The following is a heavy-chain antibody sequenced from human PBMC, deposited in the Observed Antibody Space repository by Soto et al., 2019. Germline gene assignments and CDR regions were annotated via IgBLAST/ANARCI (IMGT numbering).Heavy chain of an antibody. V-gene: IGHV4-30-4*01. D-gene: IGHD4-17*01. CDR2: ISYSGTT. CDR1: GGSISSGNYY. J-gene: IGHJ4*02. CDR3: ATMGTPVTGLYYFDY. Sequence: QVQLQESGPGLVKPSQTLSLTCTVSGGSISSGNYYWSWIRQPPGKGLEWIGFISYSGTTHYSASRRTRVSISVDTSKNQSSLDLSSVTAADTAVYYCATMGTPVTGLYYFDYWGQGTLVTVSS.